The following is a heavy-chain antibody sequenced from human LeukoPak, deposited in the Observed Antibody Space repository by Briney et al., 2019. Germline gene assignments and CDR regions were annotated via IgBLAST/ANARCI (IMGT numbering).Heavy chain of an antibody. V-gene: IGHV4-39*01. CDR1: GGSISSGAHY. D-gene: IGHD2-15*01. CDR2: IYFTGNT. CDR3: ASTFCGSCYSFDY. Sequence: SETLSLTCTVSGGSISSGAHYWDWIRQPPGKGLEWIGNIYFTGNTYYNPSLESRITISVDTSKNQFPLKLTSVTAADTAIYYCASTFCGSCYSFDYWGQGALVTVSS. J-gene: IGHJ4*02.